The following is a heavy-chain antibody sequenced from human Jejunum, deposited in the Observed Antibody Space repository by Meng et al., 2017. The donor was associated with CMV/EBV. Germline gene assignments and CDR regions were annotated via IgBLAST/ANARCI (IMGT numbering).Heavy chain of an antibody. CDR3: TTDIHSNTVIPGY. Sequence: EVQLVESXGVLGKPGXSLRLSXVASGFTFSNAWMSWIRQASGKGLEWVGRIKSKTDGETTDYAAPVKGRFTISRDDSKNTLYLQMNSLKAEDTAVYYCTTDIHSNTVIPGYWGQGTLVTVSS. D-gene: IGHD4-11*01. J-gene: IGHJ4*02. CDR1: GFTFSNAW. V-gene: IGHV3-15*01. CDR2: IKSKTDGETT.